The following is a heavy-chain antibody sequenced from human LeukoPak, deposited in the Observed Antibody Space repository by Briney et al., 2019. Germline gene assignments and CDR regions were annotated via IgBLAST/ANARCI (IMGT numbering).Heavy chain of an antibody. CDR3: ARAQKRRLVIIKNNWFYP. CDR1: GGSFSSYY. V-gene: IGHV4-59*12. Sequence: SETLSLTCTVSGGSFSSYYLSWVRQPPGKGLEWIGYIYYSGSTYYNPSLKSRVTTSVETSKKKFSLKLSSVTTADTAVYYCARAQKRRLVIIKNNWFYPWGHGTLVTVSS. CDR2: IYYSGST. D-gene: IGHD3-9*01. J-gene: IGHJ5*02.